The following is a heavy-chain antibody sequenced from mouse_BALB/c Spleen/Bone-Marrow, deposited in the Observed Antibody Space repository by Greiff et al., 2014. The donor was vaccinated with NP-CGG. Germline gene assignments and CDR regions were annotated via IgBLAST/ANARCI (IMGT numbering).Heavy chain of an antibody. CDR2: IDPANGNT. CDR1: GFNIKDTY. J-gene: IGHJ2*01. D-gene: IGHD1-1*01. V-gene: IGHV14-3*02. CDR3: ARYSYGSRGYYFDY. Sequence: EVKLMQSGAELVKPGASVKLSCTASGFNIKDTYMHWVKQRPEQGLEWIGRIDPANGNTKYDPKFQGKATITADTSSNTAYLQLGSLTSEDTAVYYCARYSYGSRGYYFDYWGQGTTLTVSS.